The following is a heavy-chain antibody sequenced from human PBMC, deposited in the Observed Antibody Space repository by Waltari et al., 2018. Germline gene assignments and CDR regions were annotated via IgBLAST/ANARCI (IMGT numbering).Heavy chain of an antibody. D-gene: IGHD5-18*01. CDR1: VCLFSSYG. CDR3: ARGAAYSRFDY. CDR2: ISGSGGNT. Sequence: EVQLVESGGGLVQPGGSLRLSCAASVCLFSSYGMNWVRQAAGKGLEWVSGISGSGGNTYYADSVKGRFTISRDNSKSTLSLQMNSVRADDTAVYYCARGAAYSRFDYWGQGTLVIVSS. J-gene: IGHJ4*02. V-gene: IGHV3-23*04.